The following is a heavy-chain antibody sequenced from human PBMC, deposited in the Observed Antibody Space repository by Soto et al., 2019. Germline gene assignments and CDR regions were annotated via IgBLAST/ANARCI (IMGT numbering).Heavy chain of an antibody. Sequence: EVQLLESGGGLVQPGGSLRLSCVGSGFFFSSYTMTWVRQAPGKGLEWVSSFSATSENTYYADSVRGRFTISRDNSKNPLFLQMNSRKAEDTAMYYCAKARDQQWVRLPFDYWGQGILVIVSS. D-gene: IGHD6-19*01. J-gene: IGHJ4*02. CDR1: GFFFSSYT. CDR2: FSATSENT. V-gene: IGHV3-23*01. CDR3: AKARDQQWVRLPFDY.